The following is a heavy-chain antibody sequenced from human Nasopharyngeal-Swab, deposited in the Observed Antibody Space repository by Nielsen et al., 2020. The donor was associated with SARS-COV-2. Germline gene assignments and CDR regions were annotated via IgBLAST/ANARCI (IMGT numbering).Heavy chain of an antibody. J-gene: IGHJ3*01. D-gene: IGHD3-22*01. V-gene: IGHV3-30*04. Sequence: GGSLRLSCAASGFIFHSFAMHWFRQSPGKGPEWLALISFDGPNNSYAGSVRGRFTISRDTSKDTLYLQMNNLRAEDTAVYYCVRDRDIFGYDSSGYYGADAFDLWGQGTMVTVSA. CDR2: ISFDGPNN. CDR3: VRDRDIFGYDSSGYYGADAFDL. CDR1: GFIFHSFA.